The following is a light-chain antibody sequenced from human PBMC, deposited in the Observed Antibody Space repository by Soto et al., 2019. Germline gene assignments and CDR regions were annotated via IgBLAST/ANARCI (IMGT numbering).Light chain of an antibody. V-gene: IGKV1-17*01. CDR3: LHHNSYPRT. J-gene: IGKJ1*01. CDR2: SAS. Sequence: DIQMTQSPSSVSASVGDRVTITCRASQGIRTDLGWYQQKPGKAPKRLIYSASSLQSGVPSRFSYSGSSTDFTLTISSLQPEDFATYYCLHHNSYPRTFGQETKVEIK. CDR1: QGIRTD.